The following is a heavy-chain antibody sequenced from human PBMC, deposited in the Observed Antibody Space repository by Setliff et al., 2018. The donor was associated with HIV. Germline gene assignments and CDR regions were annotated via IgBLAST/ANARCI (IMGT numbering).Heavy chain of an antibody. J-gene: IGHJ4*02. CDR2: IFHSGST. CDR1: GDSITSHY. CDR3: ARHYGIYDGSEGYFDN. V-gene: IGHV4-38-2*01. Sequence: SETLSLTCSVSGDSITSHYWGWIRQPPGKGLEWIGSIFHSGSTYYNPSLKSRVTISVDTSKNQFSLKLSSVTAADSAVYYCARHYGIYDGSEGYFDNWGQGTLVTVSS. D-gene: IGHD3-22*01.